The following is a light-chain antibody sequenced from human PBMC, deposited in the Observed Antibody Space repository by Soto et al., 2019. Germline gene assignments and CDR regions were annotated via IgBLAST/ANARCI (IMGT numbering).Light chain of an antibody. Sequence: EIVLTQSPATLSVSPGERATLSCRASQSVSSNLAWYQQKPGQAPRLLIYGASTRATGFPASFSGSGSGTDFTLTISSLRSEDFAVYYCQQYNNWPLTFGGGTKVEIK. J-gene: IGKJ4*01. CDR2: GAS. CDR1: QSVSSN. CDR3: QQYNNWPLT. V-gene: IGKV3-15*01.